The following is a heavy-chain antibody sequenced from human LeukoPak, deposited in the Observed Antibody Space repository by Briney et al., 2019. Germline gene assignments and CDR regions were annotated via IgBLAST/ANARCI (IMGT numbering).Heavy chain of an antibody. Sequence: PGGSLRLSCAASGLTVSNNYMNWVRQAPGKGLEWVSVIYSGGTTDYADSVKGRFTISRDNSKNTVYLQLNSLRAEDAAVYYCARGYYGMDVWGQGTTVTVSS. V-gene: IGHV3-53*01. J-gene: IGHJ6*02. CDR3: ARGYYGMDV. CDR2: IYSGGTT. CDR1: GLTVSNNY.